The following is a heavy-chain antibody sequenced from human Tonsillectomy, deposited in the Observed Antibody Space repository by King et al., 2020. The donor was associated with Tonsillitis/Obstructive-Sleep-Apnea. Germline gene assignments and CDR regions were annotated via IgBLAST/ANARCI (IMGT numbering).Heavy chain of an antibody. Sequence: VQLVESGAEVKKPGASLKVSCTASGYTFTGYYMHWVRQAPGQGLEWMGWINPNSGGTNYAQKVQGRVTMTRDTSISTAYMELSRLRSDDTAVYYCARARGEVVWGQGTTVTVSS. V-gene: IGHV1-2*02. CDR3: ARARGEVV. CDR2: INPNSGGT. CDR1: GYTFTGYY. J-gene: IGHJ6*01. D-gene: IGHD3-10*01.